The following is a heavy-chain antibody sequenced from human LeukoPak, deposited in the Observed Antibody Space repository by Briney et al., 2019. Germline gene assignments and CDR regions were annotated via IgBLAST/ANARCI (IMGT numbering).Heavy chain of an antibody. CDR3: AGTPTADGDFDY. CDR2: IYYSGST. J-gene: IGHJ4*02. CDR1: GGSISSYY. D-gene: IGHD4-17*01. Sequence: SETLSLTCTVSGGSISSYYWSWIRQPPGKGLEWIGYIYYSGSTNYNPSLKSRVTISVDTSKNQFSLKLSSVTAADTAVYYCAGTPTADGDFDYWGQGTLVTVSS. V-gene: IGHV4-59*01.